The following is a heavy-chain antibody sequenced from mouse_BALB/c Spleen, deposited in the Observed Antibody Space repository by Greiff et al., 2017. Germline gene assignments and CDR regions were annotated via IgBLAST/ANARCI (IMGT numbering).Heavy chain of an antibody. V-gene: IGHV5-6-2*01. CDR1: GFTFSSYY. CDR3: ARHPVAHYFDY. CDR2: INSNGGST. J-gene: IGHJ2*01. D-gene: IGHD1-1*01. Sequence: EVKLMESGGGLVKLGGSLKLSCAASGFTFSSYYMPWVRQTPEKRLELVAAINSNGGSTHYPDTVKGRFTISRDNAKNTLYLQMSSLKSEDTALYYCARHPVAHYFDYWGQGTTLTVAS.